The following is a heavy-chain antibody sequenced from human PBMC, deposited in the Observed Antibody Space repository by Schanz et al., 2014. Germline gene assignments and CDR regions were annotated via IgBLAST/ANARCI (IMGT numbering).Heavy chain of an antibody. CDR3: ARDLTVDTGYVVHYYYYGMDV. J-gene: IGHJ6*02. CDR1: GYTFVSYS. Sequence: VQLVQSGAEVKRPGASVRVSCKASGYTFVSYSMHWVRQAPGQGLEWMGIINPSGGGTSYALRFQDRVTVTRDTSRSTVYMELSSLRSEDTAVYFCARDLTVDTGYVVHYYYYGMDVWGQGTTVTVSS. CDR2: INPSGGGT. D-gene: IGHD5-12*01. V-gene: IGHV1-46*01.